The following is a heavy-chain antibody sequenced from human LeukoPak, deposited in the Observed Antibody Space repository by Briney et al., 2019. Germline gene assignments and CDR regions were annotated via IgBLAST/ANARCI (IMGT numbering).Heavy chain of an antibody. CDR2: ISSSSTYI. CDR3: ARDRTNEGFDY. Sequence: GGSLRLSCAASGFTFSSYSMNWVRQAPGKGLEWVSSISSSSTYIYYADSVKGRFTISRDNAKNSLYLQMNSLRAEDTAVYYCARDRTNEGFDYWGQGTLVTVSS. J-gene: IGHJ4*02. CDR1: GFTFSSYS. V-gene: IGHV3-21*01. D-gene: IGHD2-8*01.